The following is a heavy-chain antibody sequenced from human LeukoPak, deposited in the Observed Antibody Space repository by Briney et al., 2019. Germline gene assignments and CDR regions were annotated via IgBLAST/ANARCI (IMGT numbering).Heavy chain of an antibody. CDR3: ARGNNWNPRRYYYYMDV. D-gene: IGHD1-1*01. CDR1: GGSFSGYY. J-gene: IGHJ6*03. V-gene: IGHV4-34*01. Sequence: PSETLPLTCAVYGGSFSGYYWSWIRQPPGKGLEWIGEINHSGSTNYNPSLKSRVTISVDTSKNQFSLKLSSVTAADTAVYYCARGNNWNPRRYYYYMDVWGKGTTVTVSS. CDR2: INHSGST.